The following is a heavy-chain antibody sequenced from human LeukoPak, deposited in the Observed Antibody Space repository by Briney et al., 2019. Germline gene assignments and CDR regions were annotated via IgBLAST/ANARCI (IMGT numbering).Heavy chain of an antibody. CDR1: GFTFSSYS. CDR2: ISSSSSTI. Sequence: GGSLRLSCAASGFTFSSYSMNWVRQAPGKGLEWVSYISSSSSTIYYADSVKGRFTISRDNAKNSLYLQMNSLRAEDTAVYYCARADYYDSTWLFMDVWGQGTTVTVSS. D-gene: IGHD3-22*01. V-gene: IGHV3-48*04. CDR3: ARADYYDSTWLFMDV. J-gene: IGHJ6*02.